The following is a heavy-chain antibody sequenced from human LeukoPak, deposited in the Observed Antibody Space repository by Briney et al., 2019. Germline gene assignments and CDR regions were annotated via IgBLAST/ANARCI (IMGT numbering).Heavy chain of an antibody. J-gene: IGHJ4*02. CDR3: ARGRYNWSY. Sequence: GGSLRLSCAASGLNNFSTYWMTWVCQAPGRGLEWVANIKEDESETYYVDSVKVRFTISRDNAKNSLYLQMNNLRAEDTAVYYCARGRYNWSYWGQGTVVTVSS. D-gene: IGHD1-20*01. CDR2: IKEDESET. V-gene: IGHV3-7*05. CDR1: GLNNFSTYW.